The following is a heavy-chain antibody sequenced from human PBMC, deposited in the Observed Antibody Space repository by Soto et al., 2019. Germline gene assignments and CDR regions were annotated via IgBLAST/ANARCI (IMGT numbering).Heavy chain of an antibody. Sequence: AFLKVSCKASGYNFTSYGITWVRQAPGQGREWMGWISAYNGNTNYAQKLQGRVTMTTDTSTSTAYMELRSLRSDDTAVYYCARGATSSGWDAFDIWGQGTMVTVSS. CDR2: ISAYNGNT. D-gene: IGHD5-12*01. CDR3: ARGATSSGWDAFDI. CDR1: GYNFTSYG. V-gene: IGHV1-18*01. J-gene: IGHJ3*02.